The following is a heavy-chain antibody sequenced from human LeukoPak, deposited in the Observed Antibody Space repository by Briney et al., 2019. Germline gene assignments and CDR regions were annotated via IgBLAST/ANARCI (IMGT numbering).Heavy chain of an antibody. CDR1: GFTFSTYY. J-gene: IGHJ4*02. CDR2: ITGSNSYI. CDR3: ASGFSSSPYFDY. D-gene: IGHD6-6*01. Sequence: PRGSLRLSCAASGFTFSTYYMNWVRQAPGKGLEWVSFITGSNSYIYYTDSVKGRFTISRDNAKNSLFLQMNSLRDEDTAVYYCASGFSSSPYFDYWGQGTLATVSS. V-gene: IGHV3-21*01.